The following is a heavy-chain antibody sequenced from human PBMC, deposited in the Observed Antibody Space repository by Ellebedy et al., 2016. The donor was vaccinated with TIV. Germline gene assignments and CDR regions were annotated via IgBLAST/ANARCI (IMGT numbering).Heavy chain of an antibody. Sequence: ASVKVSCKASGYTFTSYDINWVRQATGQGLGWMGWMNPNGGNTGYAQKFQGRVTMTRNTSISTAYMELSSLRSEDTAVYYCARGFDIVVVVADPYGMDVWGQGTTVTVSS. CDR3: ARGFDIVVVVADPYGMDV. V-gene: IGHV1-8*01. CDR1: GYTFTSYD. D-gene: IGHD2-15*01. CDR2: MNPNGGNT. J-gene: IGHJ6*02.